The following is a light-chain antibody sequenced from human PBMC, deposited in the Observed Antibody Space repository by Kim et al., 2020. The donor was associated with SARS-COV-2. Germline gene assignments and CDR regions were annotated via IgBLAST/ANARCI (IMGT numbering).Light chain of an antibody. J-gene: IGKJ4*01. V-gene: IGKV3-11*01. Sequence: YPGERAALSGGASQSVGNYLAWYQQKNGQPPRLLIYDASKRATGIPARFSGSGSGMDFTLTISGLEPEKFAVYYGQQRSHGPPTLIFGGGTNLEI. CDR2: DAS. CDR3: QQRSHGPPTLI. CDR1: QSVGNY.